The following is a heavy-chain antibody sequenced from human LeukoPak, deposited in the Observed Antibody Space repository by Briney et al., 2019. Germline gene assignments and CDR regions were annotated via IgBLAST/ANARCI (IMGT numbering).Heavy chain of an antibody. CDR3: ARGIVDTATHAGFDY. Sequence: ASVKVSCKASGYTFTSYYMHWVRQAPGQGLEWMGIINPSGGSTSYAQKFQGRVTMTRDTSTSTVYMELSSLRSEDTAVYYCARGIVDTATHAGFDYGGQEPLVPVSS. D-gene: IGHD5-18*01. CDR2: INPSGGST. J-gene: IGHJ4*02. V-gene: IGHV1-46*01. CDR1: GYTFTSYY.